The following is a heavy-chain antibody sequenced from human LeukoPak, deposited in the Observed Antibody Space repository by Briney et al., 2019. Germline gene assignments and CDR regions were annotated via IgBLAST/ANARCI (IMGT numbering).Heavy chain of an antibody. D-gene: IGHD6-13*01. CDR2: IYYSGST. V-gene: IGHV4-39*01. CDR1: GGPISSSDYY. CDR3: ARHAGGISATGTRPFDY. J-gene: IGHJ4*02. Sequence: SETLSLTCTVSGGPISSSDYYWRWIRQPPGKGLEWIGSIYYSGSTYYNPSLKRRVTMSVHTSKNQFSLKLSSVTAADTAVYYCARHAGGISATGTRPFDYWGQGTLVTVSS.